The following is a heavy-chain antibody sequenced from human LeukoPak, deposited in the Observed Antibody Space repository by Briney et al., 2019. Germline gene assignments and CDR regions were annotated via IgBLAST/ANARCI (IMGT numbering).Heavy chain of an antibody. V-gene: IGHV1-18*01. Sequence: GASVKVSCKTSDYTFTGYGISWVRQAPGQGLEWMGWISAYNGNTNYAQKLQGRVTMTTDTSTSTAYMELRSLRSDDTAVYYCARDYYYDSSGYYVGWGQGTLVTVSS. CDR2: ISAYNGNT. CDR3: ARDYYYDSSGYYVG. J-gene: IGHJ4*02. CDR1: DYTFTGYG. D-gene: IGHD3-22*01.